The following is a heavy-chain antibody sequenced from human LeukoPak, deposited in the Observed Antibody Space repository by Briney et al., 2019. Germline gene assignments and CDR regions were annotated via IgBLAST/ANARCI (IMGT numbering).Heavy chain of an antibody. V-gene: IGHV4-59*08. Sequence: PSQTLSLTCTVSGDSITGFYWSWIRQPPGEGLEWIGYIYSSGSTYYNPSLKSRVTISVDTSKNQFSLKLSSVTAADTAFYYCTRRRWTFDYWGQGTLVTVSS. CDR2: IYSSGST. J-gene: IGHJ4*02. CDR1: GDSITGFY. CDR3: TRRRWTFDY. D-gene: IGHD3/OR15-3a*01.